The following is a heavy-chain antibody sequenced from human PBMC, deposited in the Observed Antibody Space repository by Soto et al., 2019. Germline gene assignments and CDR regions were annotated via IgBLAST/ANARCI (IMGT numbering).Heavy chain of an antibody. Sequence: PSETLSLTCTVSGGSISSYYWSWIRQPPGKGLEWIGEINHSGSTNYNPSLKSRVTISVDTSKNQFSLKLSSVTAADTAVYYCARAAGSYGYYYYYGMDVWGQGTTVTVSS. CDR2: INHSGST. V-gene: IGHV4-34*01. CDR3: ARAAGSYGYYYYYGMDV. D-gene: IGHD5-18*01. J-gene: IGHJ6*02. CDR1: GGSISSYY.